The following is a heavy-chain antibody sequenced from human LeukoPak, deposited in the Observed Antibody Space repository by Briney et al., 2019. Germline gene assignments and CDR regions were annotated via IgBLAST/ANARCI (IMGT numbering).Heavy chain of an antibody. Sequence: GGSLRLSCAASGFTFSSYGMPWVRQAPGKGLEWVAVISYDGSNKYYADSVKGRFTISRDNSKNTLYLQMNSLRAEDTAVYYCAKEGQGFDYWGQGTLVTVSS. V-gene: IGHV3-30*18. CDR2: ISYDGSNK. CDR1: GFTFSSYG. J-gene: IGHJ4*02. CDR3: AKEGQGFDY.